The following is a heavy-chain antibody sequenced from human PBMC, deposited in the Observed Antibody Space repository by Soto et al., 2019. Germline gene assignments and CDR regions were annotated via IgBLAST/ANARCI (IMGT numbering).Heavy chain of an antibody. J-gene: IGHJ4*02. CDR2: IYYSGST. CDR3: AGGFTFHSSGYFY. D-gene: IGHD3-22*01. CDR1: GGSISNGGYY. V-gene: IGHV4-31*03. Sequence: PSETLSLTCSVSGGSISNGGYYWSWIRQHPGKALEWIGYIYYSGSTSYNPSLKSRVTISVDTSKNQFSLKLSSVTAADTAVYYCAGGFTFHSSGYFYWGQGTLVTVSS.